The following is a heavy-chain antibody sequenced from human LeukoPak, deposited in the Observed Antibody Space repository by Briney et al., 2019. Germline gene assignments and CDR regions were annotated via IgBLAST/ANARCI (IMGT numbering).Heavy chain of an antibody. Sequence: PGGSLRLSCAASRFTFSSYVMHWVREAPGKGQEWVALIWYDGGNTYYSDSVKGRFTISRDNSKNTLYLQMNSLRAEDTAVYYCAKARATYLYDTSGYSALDYWGQGTLVTVSS. J-gene: IGHJ4*02. CDR1: RFTFSSYV. V-gene: IGHV3-33*06. CDR2: IWYDGGNT. D-gene: IGHD3-22*01. CDR3: AKARATYLYDTSGYSALDY.